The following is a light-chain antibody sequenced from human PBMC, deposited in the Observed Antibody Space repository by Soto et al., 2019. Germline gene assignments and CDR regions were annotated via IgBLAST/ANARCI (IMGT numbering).Light chain of an antibody. Sequence: QSVLTQPPSASGTPGQRVTISCSGSSSNIGSNTVNWYQQLPGTAPKLLIYSNDQRPSGVPDRFSGSKSGTSASLAISGLQSEDEAHYYCATWDDSLNGLVLFGGGTKLTVL. CDR3: ATWDDSLNGLVL. CDR1: SSNIGSNT. J-gene: IGLJ2*01. V-gene: IGLV1-44*01. CDR2: SND.